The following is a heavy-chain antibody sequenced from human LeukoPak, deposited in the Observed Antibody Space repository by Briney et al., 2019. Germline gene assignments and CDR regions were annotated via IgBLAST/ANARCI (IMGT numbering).Heavy chain of an antibody. CDR3: AKDFDILTGYLSSGDY. V-gene: IGHV3-43D*03. CDR2: ISWDGGST. J-gene: IGHJ4*02. Sequence: GGSLRLSCAASGFTFDDYAMHWVRQAPGKGLEWVSLISWDGGSTYYADSVKGRSTISRDNSKNSLYLQMNSLRAEDTAVYYCAKDFDILTGYLSSGDYWGQGTLVTVSS. CDR1: GFTFDDYA. D-gene: IGHD3-9*01.